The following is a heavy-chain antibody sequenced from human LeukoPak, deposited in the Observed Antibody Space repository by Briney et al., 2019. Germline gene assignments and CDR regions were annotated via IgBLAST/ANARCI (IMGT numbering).Heavy chain of an antibody. Sequence: SQTLSLTCAISGDSVSSNSAAWNWIRQSPSRGLEWPGRTYYRSKWYNGYAVSVKSRITINPDTSKNQFSLQLNSVTPEDTAVYYCARDHGIAVAALDYWGQGTLVTVSS. CDR1: GDSVSSNSAA. CDR2: TYYRSKWYN. CDR3: ARDHGIAVAALDY. D-gene: IGHD6-19*01. V-gene: IGHV6-1*01. J-gene: IGHJ4*02.